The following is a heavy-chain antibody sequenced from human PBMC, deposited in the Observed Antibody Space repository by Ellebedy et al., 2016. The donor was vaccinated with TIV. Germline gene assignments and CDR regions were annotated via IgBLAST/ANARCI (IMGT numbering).Heavy chain of an antibody. D-gene: IGHD3-22*01. J-gene: IGHJ4*02. V-gene: IGHV3-33*01. CDR1: GFTFSSFG. CDR3: ARDKSPTMIAFDY. Sequence: GESLKISCAASGFTFSSFGMHWVRQAPGKGLEWVAVIWFDGIYKYSADSVKGRFTVSRDNSKNTLYLQMNSLRSEDTAVYNCARDKSPTMIAFDYWGQGTLVTVSS. CDR2: IWFDGIYK.